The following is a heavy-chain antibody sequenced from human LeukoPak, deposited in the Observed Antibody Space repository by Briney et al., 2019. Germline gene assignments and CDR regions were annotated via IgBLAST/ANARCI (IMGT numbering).Heavy chain of an antibody. CDR2: ISSSGSNI. CDR1: GFTFSDYY. D-gene: IGHD5-18*01. Sequence: GGSLRLSCAASGFTFSDYYMTWIRQAPGKGLEWVSYISSSGSNIYYADSVKGRFTISRENAKNSLYLQMNSLRAADTAVYYCASGYSYKFMDVWGKGTTVTVSS. J-gene: IGHJ6*03. V-gene: IGHV3-11*04. CDR3: ASGYSYKFMDV.